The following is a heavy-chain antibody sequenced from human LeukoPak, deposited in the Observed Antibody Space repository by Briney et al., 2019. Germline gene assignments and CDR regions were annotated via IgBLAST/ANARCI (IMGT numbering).Heavy chain of an antibody. CDR2: ISGSGGST. V-gene: IGHV3-23*01. CDR1: GFTFSSYA. CDR3: AKHNSSGYYYSDFDY. J-gene: IGHJ4*02. Sequence: QPGGSLRLSCAASGFTFSSYAMSWVRQAPGKGLEWVSGISGSGGSTCYADSVKGRFTISRDSSKNTLYLQMNSLRAEDTAVYYCAKHNSSGYYYSDFDYWGQGTLVTVSS. D-gene: IGHD3-22*01.